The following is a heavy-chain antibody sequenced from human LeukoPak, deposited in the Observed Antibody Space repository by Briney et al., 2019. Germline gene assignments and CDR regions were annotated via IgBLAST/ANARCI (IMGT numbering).Heavy chain of an antibody. CDR3: TRLVMSSDYYLPSDY. CDR2: IRTKPNNYAT. D-gene: IGHD3-22*01. J-gene: IGHJ4*02. Sequence: GGSLRLSCAVSGFTFSGSAMNWVRQASGKGLGWVGRIRTKPNNYATVYAASVKGKITISRDDSKNTAYLQMNSLKTEDTAVYYGTRLVMSSDYYLPSDYWGQGTLVTVSS. CDR1: GFTFSGSA. V-gene: IGHV3-73*01.